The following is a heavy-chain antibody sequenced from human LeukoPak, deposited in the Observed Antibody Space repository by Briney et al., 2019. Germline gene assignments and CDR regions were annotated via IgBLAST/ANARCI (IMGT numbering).Heavy chain of an antibody. CDR3: ARRYFEY. J-gene: IGHJ4*02. V-gene: IGHV3-7*03. CDR2: IKQDGSEK. Sequence: GGSLRLSCAASGLTFSAFGMNWVRQAPGKGLEWVANIKQDGSEKYYVDSVKGRFTISRDNAKNSLYLQMNSLRAEDTAVYYCARRYFEYWGQGTLVTVSS. CDR1: GLTFSAFG.